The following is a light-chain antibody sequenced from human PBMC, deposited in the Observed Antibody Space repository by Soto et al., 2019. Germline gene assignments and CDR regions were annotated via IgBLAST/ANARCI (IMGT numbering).Light chain of an antibody. Sequence: EIVLTQSPATLSLSPGERATLSCRASQSVSSYLAWYQQKPGQAPRLLIYDASNRATGIPARFSGSGSGTDFTLTISSLEPEDFAVYFCQQSYGTPWTFGLGTKVEV. CDR1: QSVSSY. CDR2: DAS. V-gene: IGKV3-11*01. CDR3: QQSYGTPWT. J-gene: IGKJ1*01.